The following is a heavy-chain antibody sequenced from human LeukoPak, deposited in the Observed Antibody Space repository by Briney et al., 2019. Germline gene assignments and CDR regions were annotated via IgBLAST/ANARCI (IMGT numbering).Heavy chain of an antibody. CDR3: ARHGDSSGWYGGDFDY. V-gene: IGHV4-59*08. CDR1: GGSISSYY. D-gene: IGHD6-19*01. Sequence: PSETLSLTCTVSGGSISSYYWSWIRQPPGKGLEWIGYIYYSGSTNYNPSLKSRVTISVDTSKNQFSLKLSSVTAADTAVYYCARHGDSSGWYGGDFDYWGQGTLVTVSS. J-gene: IGHJ4*02. CDR2: IYYSGST.